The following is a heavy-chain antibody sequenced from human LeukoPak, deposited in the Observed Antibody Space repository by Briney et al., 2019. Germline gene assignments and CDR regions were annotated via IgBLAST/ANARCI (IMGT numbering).Heavy chain of an antibody. CDR1: GGSFSGYY. V-gene: IGHV4-34*01. CDR2: ISHSGST. CDR3: ARENYGDYVGIDY. J-gene: IGHJ4*02. Sequence: PSETLSLTCAVYGGSFSGYYWSWIRQPPGKGLEWIGEISHSGSTNYNPSLKSRVTISVDTSKNQFSLKLSSVTAADTAVYYCARENYGDYVGIDYWGQGTLVTVSS. D-gene: IGHD4-17*01.